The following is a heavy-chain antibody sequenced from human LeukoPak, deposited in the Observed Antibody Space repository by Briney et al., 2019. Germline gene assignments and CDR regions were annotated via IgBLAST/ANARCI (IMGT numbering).Heavy chain of an antibody. Sequence: SETLSLTCTVSGGSISSYYWSWIRQPPGKGLEWIGYIYYSGSTNYNPSLKSRVTISVDTSKNQFSLKLSSVTAADTAVYYCARGSYSYGYHNFDYWGQGTLVTVSS. V-gene: IGHV4-59*01. CDR3: ARGSYSYGYHNFDY. CDR1: GGSISSYY. J-gene: IGHJ4*02. CDR2: IYYSGST. D-gene: IGHD5-18*01.